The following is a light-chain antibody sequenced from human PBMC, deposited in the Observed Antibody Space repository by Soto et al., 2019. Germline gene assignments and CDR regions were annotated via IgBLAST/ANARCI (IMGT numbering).Light chain of an antibody. V-gene: IGLV3-21*04. CDR3: QVWDSDSDHVV. Sequence: SSELTQSPSVSAAPGMTATITCGGVAIGRRSVHWYQQKPGQAPVLVVFYDSDRPSGIPERFSGSNSENTAALTISRVEAGDEADYFCQVWDSDSDHVVFGGGTKLTVL. J-gene: IGLJ2*01. CDR1: AIGRRS. CDR2: YDS.